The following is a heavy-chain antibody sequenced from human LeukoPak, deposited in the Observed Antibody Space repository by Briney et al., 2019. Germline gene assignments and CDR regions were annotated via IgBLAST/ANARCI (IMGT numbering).Heavy chain of an antibody. CDR1: GYSFTTYW. V-gene: IGHV5-10-1*01. Sequence: GESLKISCKASGYSFTTYWISWVRQMPGKGLEWMGRIVPSDSYTNYSPSFQGHVTISADKSISTAYLQWSSLKASDTAIYYCASRQLQDAFDIWGKGKMVTVFS. J-gene: IGHJ3*02. D-gene: IGHD2-2*01. CDR2: IVPSDSYT. CDR3: ASRQLQDAFDI.